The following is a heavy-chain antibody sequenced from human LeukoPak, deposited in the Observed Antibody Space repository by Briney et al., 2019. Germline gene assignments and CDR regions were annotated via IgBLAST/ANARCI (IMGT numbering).Heavy chain of an antibody. CDR3: ANPGITIFGVDP. D-gene: IGHD3-3*01. CDR2: IKQDGSEK. Sequence: GGSLRLSCAASGFTFTNYWMNWVRQAPGKGLEWVANIKQDGSEKYYVDSVKGRFTISRDNSKNTLYLQMNSLRAEDTAVYYCANPGITIFGVDPWGQGTLVTVS. J-gene: IGHJ5*02. CDR1: GFTFTNYW. V-gene: IGHV3-7*03.